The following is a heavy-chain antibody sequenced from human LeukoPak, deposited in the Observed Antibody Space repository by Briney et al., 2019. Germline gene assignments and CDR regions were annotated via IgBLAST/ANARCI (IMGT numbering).Heavy chain of an antibody. CDR2: ISYSGST. CDR3: ARDGRAGSLFAY. V-gene: IGHV4-61*01. Sequence: SETLSLTCTVSGYPISRGYYWSWIRQPPGKGLEWVGYISYSGSTNYNPSLKSRVTISVDTSKNQFSLKLSSVTAADTAIYYCARDGRAGSLFAYWGQGTLVTVSS. CDR1: GYPISRGYY. J-gene: IGHJ4*02. D-gene: IGHD6-19*01.